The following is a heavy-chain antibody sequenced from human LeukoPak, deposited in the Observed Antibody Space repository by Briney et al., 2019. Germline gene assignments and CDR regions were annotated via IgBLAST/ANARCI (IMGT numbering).Heavy chain of an antibody. Sequence: GGSLRLSCAASGFTFSDYYMSWIRQAPGKGLEWVSAISGSGGSTYYADSVKGRFTISRDNSKNTLYLQMNSLRAEDTAVYYCAKVSSPTAAFDIWGQGTMVTVSS. CDR2: ISGSGGST. D-gene: IGHD2/OR15-2a*01. J-gene: IGHJ3*02. CDR3: AKVSSPTAAFDI. V-gene: IGHV3-23*01. CDR1: GFTFSDYY.